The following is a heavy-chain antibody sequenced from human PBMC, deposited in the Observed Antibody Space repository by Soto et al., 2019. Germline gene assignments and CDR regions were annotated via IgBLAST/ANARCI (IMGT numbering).Heavy chain of an antibody. CDR2: INAGNGNT. CDR1: GYTFTNYA. J-gene: IGHJ4*02. V-gene: IGHV1-3*05. CDR3: ARVSGYYLPDY. Sequence: QVQLVQSGAEEKKPGASVKVSCKASGYTFTNYAMHWVRQAPGQRLEWMGWINAGNGNTKYSQKFQGRVTITRETSASTAYMELSSLRSADTAVYYCARVSGYYLPDYWGQGTLVTVSS. D-gene: IGHD5-12*01.